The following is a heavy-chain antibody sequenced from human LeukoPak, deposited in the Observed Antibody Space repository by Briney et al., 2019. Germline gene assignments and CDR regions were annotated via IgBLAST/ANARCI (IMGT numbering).Heavy chain of an antibody. CDR2: IYSGNT. J-gene: IGHJ4*02. CDR1: GFTVSSNS. Sequence: GGSLRLSCTVSGFTVSSNSMSWFRQAPGKGLEWVSFIYSGNTHYSDSVKGRFTISRDNSKNTLYLQMNSLRAEDTAVYYCARRAGAYSHPYDYWGQGTLVTVSS. CDR3: ARRAGAYSHPYDY. V-gene: IGHV3-53*01. D-gene: IGHD4/OR15-4a*01.